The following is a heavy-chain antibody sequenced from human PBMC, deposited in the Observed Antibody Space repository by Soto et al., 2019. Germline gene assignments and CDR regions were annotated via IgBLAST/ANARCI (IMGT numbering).Heavy chain of an antibody. CDR3: ARLRPYYYDSSGPPYYFDY. V-gene: IGHV1-18*04. D-gene: IGHD3-22*01. CDR1: GYTFTSYG. CDR2: ISAYNGNT. J-gene: IGHJ4*02. Sequence: ASVKVSCKASGYTFTSYGISWVRQAPGQGLEWMGWISAYNGNTNYAQKLQGRVTMTTDTSTSTAYMELRSLRSDDTAVYYCARLRPYYYDSSGPPYYFDYWGQGTLVTVSS.